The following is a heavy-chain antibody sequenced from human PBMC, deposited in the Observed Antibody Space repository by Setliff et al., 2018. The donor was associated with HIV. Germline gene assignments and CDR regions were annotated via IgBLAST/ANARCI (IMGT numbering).Heavy chain of an antibody. CDR2: IYSGGGT. D-gene: IGHD3-3*01. J-gene: IGHJ4*02. Sequence: GGSLRLSCAASGFTVSNNYMSWVRQAPGKGLECVSVIYSGGGTYYADSVKGRFTISRDNAKNSLYLQMNSPRAEDTAVYYCARDPQSKTYYDFWSGLTPPGTYYFDYWGQGTLVTVSS. CDR1: GFTVSNNY. V-gene: IGHV3-66*01. CDR3: ARDPQSKTYYDFWSGLTPPGTYYFDY.